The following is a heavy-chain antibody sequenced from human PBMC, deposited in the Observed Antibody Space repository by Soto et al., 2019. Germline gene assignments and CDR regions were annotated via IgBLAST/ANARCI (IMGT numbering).Heavy chain of an antibody. CDR1: GFTFSSYA. CDR3: AKDILEWRVPRWAAAGTFDY. J-gene: IGHJ4*02. Sequence: GGSLRLSCAASGFTFSSYAMSWVRQAPGKGLEWVSAISGSGGSTYYADSVKGRFTISRDNSKNTLYLQMNSLRAEDTAVYYCAKDILEWRVPRWAAAGTFDYWGQGTLVTVSS. CDR2: ISGSGGST. D-gene: IGHD6-13*01. V-gene: IGHV3-23*01.